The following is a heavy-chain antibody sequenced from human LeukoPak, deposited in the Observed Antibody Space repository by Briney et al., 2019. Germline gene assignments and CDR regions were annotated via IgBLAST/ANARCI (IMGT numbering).Heavy chain of an antibody. CDR3: ARDYGGNSDLDY. J-gene: IGHJ4*02. CDR2: MNPNSGNT. V-gene: IGHV1-8*03. D-gene: IGHD4-23*01. Sequence: ASVKVSCKASGYTFTSYDINWVRQATGQGLEWMGWMNPNSGNTGYAQKFQGRVTITRNTSISTAYMELSSLRSEDTAVYYCARDYGGNSDLDYWGQGTLVTVSS. CDR1: GYTFTSYD.